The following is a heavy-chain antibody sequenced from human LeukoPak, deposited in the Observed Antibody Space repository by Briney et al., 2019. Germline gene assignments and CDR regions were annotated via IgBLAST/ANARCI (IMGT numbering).Heavy chain of an antibody. J-gene: IGHJ3*02. CDR2: INSDGSST. CDR3: ARGYCSSPNCYPRLDVFDI. D-gene: IGHD2-2*01. V-gene: IGHV3-74*01. Sequence: PGGSLRLSCAASGFTFSSCWMHWVRQAPGKGLVWVSRINSDGSSTSYADSVKGRFTISRDNSKNTLYLQMNSLRAEDTAVYYCARGYCSSPNCYPRLDVFDIWGQGTMVTVSS. CDR1: GFTFSSCW.